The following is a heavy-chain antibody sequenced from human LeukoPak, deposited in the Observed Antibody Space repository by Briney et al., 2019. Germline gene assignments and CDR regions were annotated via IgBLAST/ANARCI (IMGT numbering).Heavy chain of an antibody. D-gene: IGHD2-2*01. CDR2: INPNSGGT. J-gene: IGHJ4*02. Sequence: ASVKVSCKASGYTFTGYYMHWVRQAPGQGLEWMGWINPNSGGTNYAQKFQGRVTMTRDTSISTAYMELSRLRSDDTAVYYCARGVVPAARGFTAFDYWGQGTLVTVSS. CDR3: ARGVVPAARGFTAFDY. V-gene: IGHV1-2*02. CDR1: GYTFTGYY.